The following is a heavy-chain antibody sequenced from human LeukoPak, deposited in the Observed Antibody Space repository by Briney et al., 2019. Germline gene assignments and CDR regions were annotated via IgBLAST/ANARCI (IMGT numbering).Heavy chain of an antibody. CDR1: GFTFSSYS. D-gene: IGHD3-9*01. Sequence: GSLRLFCAASGFTFSSYSMNWVRQAPGKGLEWVSYISSSSSTIYYADSVKGRFTISRDNAKNSLYLQMNSLRAEDTAVYYCATSRYFDWLVAFDIWGQGTMVTVSS. V-gene: IGHV3-48*01. CDR3: ATSRYFDWLVAFDI. CDR2: ISSSSSTI. J-gene: IGHJ3*02.